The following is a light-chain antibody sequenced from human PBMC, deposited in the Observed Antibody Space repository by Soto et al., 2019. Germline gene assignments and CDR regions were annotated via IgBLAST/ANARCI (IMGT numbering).Light chain of an antibody. CDR1: QSVSSSY. Sequence: EIVLTQSPGTLSLSPGERATLSCRASQSVSSSYLAWYQQKPGQAPRLLIYGASSRATAIRDRFSGSGSGTDFTLTISRREPEDFAVYYCQQYGSSPWTFGQGTKVEIK. CDR2: GAS. CDR3: QQYGSSPWT. V-gene: IGKV3-20*01. J-gene: IGKJ1*01.